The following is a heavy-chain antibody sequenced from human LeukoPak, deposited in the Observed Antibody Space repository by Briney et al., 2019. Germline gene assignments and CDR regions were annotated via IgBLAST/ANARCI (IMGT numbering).Heavy chain of an antibody. D-gene: IGHD6-13*01. J-gene: IGHJ6*03. CDR3: AKDSSSWFYYYYMDV. Sequence: GGSLRLSCAASGFTFSSYAMSWVRQAPGKGLEWVSAISGSGGSTYYADSVKGRFTISRDNSKNTLYLQMNSLRAEDTAVYYCAKDSSSWFYYYYMDVWGKGTTVTVSS. V-gene: IGHV3-23*01. CDR2: ISGSGGST. CDR1: GFTFSSYA.